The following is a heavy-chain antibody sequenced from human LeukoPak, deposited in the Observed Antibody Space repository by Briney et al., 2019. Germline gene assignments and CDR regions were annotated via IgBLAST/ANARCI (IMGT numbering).Heavy chain of an antibody. CDR1: GFIFSSYE. Sequence: GESLRLSCAASGFIFSSYEMNWVRQAPGKGLEWVSYISSSGSTKYYTDSVKGRFTISRDNAKSTLYLQMNSLRAEDTAVYYCAREATPGVPRGLLLWGQGTLVTVSS. V-gene: IGHV3-48*03. D-gene: IGHD3-22*01. CDR3: AREATPGVPRGLLL. J-gene: IGHJ4*02. CDR2: ISSSGSTK.